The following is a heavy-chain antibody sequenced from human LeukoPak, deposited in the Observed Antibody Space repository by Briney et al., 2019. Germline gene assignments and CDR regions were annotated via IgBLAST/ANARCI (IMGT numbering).Heavy chain of an antibody. Sequence: PGGSLRLSCAVSGFSFSDYAMSWFRQAPGKGLEWVSAITGPGEGTWYADSVLGRFTTSRDNSKNTLYLQMNSLRAEDTAVYFCAKRMYGWYQIDYWGQGTLVTVSS. CDR2: ITGPGEGT. J-gene: IGHJ4*02. D-gene: IGHD6-19*01. CDR1: GFSFSDYA. V-gene: IGHV3-23*01. CDR3: AKRMYGWYQIDY.